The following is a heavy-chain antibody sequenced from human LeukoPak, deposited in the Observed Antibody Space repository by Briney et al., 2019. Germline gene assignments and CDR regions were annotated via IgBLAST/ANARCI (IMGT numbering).Heavy chain of an antibody. V-gene: IGHV4-61*02. CDR1: GGSISSGSYY. J-gene: IGHJ3*02. Sequence: SETLSLTCTVSGGSISSGSYYWIWIRQPAGKGLEWIGRIYTSGSTNYNPSLKSRVIISVDTSKNQFSLKLSSVTAADTAVYYCAREEWDLRAFDIWGQGTMVTVSS. CDR3: AREEWDLRAFDI. D-gene: IGHD1-26*01. CDR2: IYTSGST.